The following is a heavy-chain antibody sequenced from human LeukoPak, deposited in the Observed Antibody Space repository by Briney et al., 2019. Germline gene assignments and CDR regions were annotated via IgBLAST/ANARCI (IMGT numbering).Heavy chain of an antibody. J-gene: IGHJ5*02. CDR2: IYYTGST. V-gene: IGHV4-59*02. CDR3: ARARTGFDL. CDR1: GGSVSNDY. D-gene: IGHD1-1*01. Sequence: PSETLSLTCTVSGGSVSNDYWSWIRQPPGKGLECIGYIYYTGSTNYNPSLKSRVTISVDTSKNQLSLKLSSVTAADSAVYYCARARTGFDLWGQGALVTVSS.